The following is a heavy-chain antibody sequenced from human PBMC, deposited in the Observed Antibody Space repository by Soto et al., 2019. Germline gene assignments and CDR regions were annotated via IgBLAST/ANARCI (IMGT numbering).Heavy chain of an antibody. CDR1: GSTLTELS. CDR3: ATYGSGSYYFGYRYYYYGMDV. V-gene: IGHV1-24*01. D-gene: IGHD3-10*01. J-gene: IGHJ6*02. Sequence: GASVKVSCKVSGSTLTELSMHWVRQAPGKGLEWMGGFDPEDGETIYAQKFQGRVTMTEDTSTDTAYMELSSLRSEDTAVYYCATYGSGSYYFGYRYYYYGMDVWGQGTTVTVSS. CDR2: FDPEDGET.